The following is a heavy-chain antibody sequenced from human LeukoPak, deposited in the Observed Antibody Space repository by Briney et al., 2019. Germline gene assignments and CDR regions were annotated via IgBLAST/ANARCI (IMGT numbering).Heavy chain of an antibody. CDR2: IYHSGST. CDR1: GYSISGGYY. D-gene: IGHD6-6*01. CDR3: ARGLTGIAARSFDY. Sequence: SETLSLTCAVSGYSISGGYYWGWIRQPPGKGLEWIGSIYHSGSTYYNPSLKSRVTISVDTSKNQFSLKLSSVTAADTAVYYCARGLTGIAARSFDYWGQGTLVTVSS. J-gene: IGHJ4*02. V-gene: IGHV4-38-2*01.